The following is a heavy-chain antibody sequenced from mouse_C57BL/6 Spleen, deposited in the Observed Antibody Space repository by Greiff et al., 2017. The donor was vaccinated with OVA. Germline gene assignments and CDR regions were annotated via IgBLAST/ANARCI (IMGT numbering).Heavy chain of an antibody. CDR1: GYTFTSYW. CDR2: IDPSDSET. Sequence: QVQLQQPGAELVRPGSSVKLSCKASGYTFTSYWMHWVKQRPIQGLEWIGNIDPSDSETHYNQKFKDKATLTVDKSSSTAYMQLSSLTSEDSAVYDCARGRPGMITTRFDYWGQGTTLTVSS. CDR3: ARGRPGMITTRFDY. D-gene: IGHD2-4*01. J-gene: IGHJ2*01. V-gene: IGHV1-52*01.